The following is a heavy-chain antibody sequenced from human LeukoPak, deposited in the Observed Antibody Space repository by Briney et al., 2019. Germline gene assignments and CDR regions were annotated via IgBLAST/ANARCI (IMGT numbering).Heavy chain of an antibody. CDR1: GFTFSTFA. V-gene: IGHV3-23*01. CDR3: AKAHMITFGGVTVDAFDI. Sequence: GGSLRLSCAASGFTFSTFAMIWVRQPPGKGLEWVSSIFPSGGEIHYADSVRGRFTISRDNSKSTLSLQMNSLRAEDTAVYYFAKAHMITFGGVTVDAFDIWRHGTMVNV. D-gene: IGHD3-16*02. CDR2: IFPSGGEI. J-gene: IGHJ3*02.